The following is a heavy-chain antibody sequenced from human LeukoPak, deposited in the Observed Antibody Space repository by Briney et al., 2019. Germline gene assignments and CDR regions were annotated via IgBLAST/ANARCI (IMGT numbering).Heavy chain of an antibody. V-gene: IGHV1-2*02. CDR2: INPNSGGT. CDR1: GYTFTGYY. J-gene: IGHJ4*02. Sequence: ASVKVSCKASGYTFTGYYVHWLRQAPGQGLEWMGWINPNSGGTNYAQKFQGRVTMTRDTSISTAYMELSRLRSDDTAVYYCARNSSSSACMDYWGQGTLVTVSS. D-gene: IGHD6-6*01. CDR3: ARNSSSSACMDY.